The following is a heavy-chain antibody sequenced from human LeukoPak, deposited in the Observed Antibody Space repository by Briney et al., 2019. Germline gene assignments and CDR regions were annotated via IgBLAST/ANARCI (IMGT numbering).Heavy chain of an antibody. CDR2: ISYGGSNK. Sequence: GGSLRLSCAASGFTFSNSGMHWVRQAPGKGLEWVAVISYGGSNKYYADSVKGRFTISRDNSKNTLYLQMNSLKTEDTAVYYCTTDYYGSGSYPDAFDIWGRGTMVTVSS. CDR1: GFTFSNSG. V-gene: IGHV3-30*03. J-gene: IGHJ3*02. D-gene: IGHD3-10*01. CDR3: TTDYYGSGSYPDAFDI.